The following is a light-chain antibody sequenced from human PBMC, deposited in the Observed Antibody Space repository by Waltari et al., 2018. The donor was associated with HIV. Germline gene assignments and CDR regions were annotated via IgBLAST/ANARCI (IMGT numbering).Light chain of an antibody. J-gene: IGLJ2*01. CDR3: GAWDDSLHGPL. CDR2: SNN. CDR1: NSNIGNNP. Sequence: QSVLTQPPSASGTPGQRVTISCSGSNSNIGNNPVEWYQQLPGTAPKLLIYSNNQRPSGVPDGFSGSKSGTSGSLAISGLQSEDEADYYCGAWDDSLHGPLFGGGTKLTVL. V-gene: IGLV1-44*01.